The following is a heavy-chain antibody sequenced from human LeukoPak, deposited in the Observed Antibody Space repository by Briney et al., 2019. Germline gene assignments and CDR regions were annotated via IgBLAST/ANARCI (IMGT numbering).Heavy chain of an antibody. V-gene: IGHV4-59*08. CDR1: GASISTFY. D-gene: IGHD6-19*01. Sequence: SETLSLTCTVSGASISTFYWSWIRQPPGKGLEWIGYLYFSGSTNYNPSLKSRVTISVDTSKNQFSLKLSSVTAADTAVYHCARQSGSGWPYYYYGMDVWGQGTTVTVSS. J-gene: IGHJ6*02. CDR3: ARQSGSGWPYYYYGMDV. CDR2: LYFSGST.